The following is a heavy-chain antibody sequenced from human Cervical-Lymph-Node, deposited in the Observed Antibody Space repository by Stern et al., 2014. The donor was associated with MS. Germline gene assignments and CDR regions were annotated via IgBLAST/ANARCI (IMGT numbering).Heavy chain of an antibody. D-gene: IGHD6-13*01. Sequence: QLQLQESGPGLVKPLETLSLTCTVSGGSISSSSSCWGWVRQPPGKGLEWIGSFFYGGSTYDNPSLRGRVTISADTSKNAFSLKLRSVTATDTAVYFCASAKGHGSSWYLLYGMDVWGQGTTVTVSS. CDR2: FFYGGST. V-gene: IGHV4-39*02. CDR3: ASAKGHGSSWYLLYGMDV. CDR1: GGSISSSSSC. J-gene: IGHJ6*02.